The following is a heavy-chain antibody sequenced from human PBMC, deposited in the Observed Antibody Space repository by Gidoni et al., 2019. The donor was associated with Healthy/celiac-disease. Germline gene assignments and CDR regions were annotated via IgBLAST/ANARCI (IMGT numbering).Heavy chain of an antibody. J-gene: IGHJ3*02. V-gene: IGHV3-23*01. CDR1: GFPFSSYA. CDR3: AKVPQPYYYDSSGYPLLGAFDI. D-gene: IGHD3-22*01. Sequence: EVQPLESGGGLVQPGGSLRLSCAASGFPFSSYAMSWVRQAPGKGLEWVSAISGRGGSTYYADSVKGRFTISRDNSKNTLYLQMNSLRAEDTAVYYCAKVPQPYYYDSSGYPLLGAFDIWGQGTMVTVSS. CDR2: ISGRGGST.